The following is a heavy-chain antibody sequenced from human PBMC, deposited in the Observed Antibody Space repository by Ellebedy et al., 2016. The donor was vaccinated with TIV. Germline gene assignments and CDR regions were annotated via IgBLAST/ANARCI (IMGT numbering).Heavy chain of an antibody. CDR2: VYTSGST. CDR1: GVSVSSYY. V-gene: IGHV4-4*07. CDR3: ARGVSTFGVLTTTRFDP. Sequence: SETLSLTCTVSGVSVSSYYWNWIRQPAGKGLEWIGRVYTSGSTNYNPSLKSRVTMSLDTSKKQLSLKLASLTAADTAVYYCARGVSTFGVLTTTRFDPWGQGTLVTVSS. J-gene: IGHJ5*02. D-gene: IGHD3-3*01.